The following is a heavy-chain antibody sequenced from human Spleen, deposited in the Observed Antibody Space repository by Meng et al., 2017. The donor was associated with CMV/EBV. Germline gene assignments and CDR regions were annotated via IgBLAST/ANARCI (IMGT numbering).Heavy chain of an antibody. Sequence: SETLSLTCTVSGGAISFYYWSWIRQPPGKGLQWIGYIYYTGSTNYNPSLKSRVTISVDTSKNQFSLKLSSVTAADTAVYYCAREDGSGSYDYWGQGTLVTVSS. J-gene: IGHJ4*02. V-gene: IGHV4-59*01. CDR1: GGAISFYY. CDR3: AREDGSGSYDY. D-gene: IGHD3-10*01. CDR2: IYYTGST.